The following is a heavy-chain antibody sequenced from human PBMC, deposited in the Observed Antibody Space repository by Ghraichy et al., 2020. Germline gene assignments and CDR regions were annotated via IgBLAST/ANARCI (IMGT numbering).Heavy chain of an antibody. CDR2: INQDESQR. Sequence: GGSLRLSCVVSGFTFSNSWMAWVRQTPGKGLEWVANINQDESQRNYVDSVEGRFIISRDNAKSSLYLRMNSLRAEDTAIYYCARSKGYYKLFDYWGQGTLVTVSS. CDR1: GFTFSNSW. D-gene: IGHD3-9*01. V-gene: IGHV3-7*03. J-gene: IGHJ4*02. CDR3: ARSKGYYKLFDY.